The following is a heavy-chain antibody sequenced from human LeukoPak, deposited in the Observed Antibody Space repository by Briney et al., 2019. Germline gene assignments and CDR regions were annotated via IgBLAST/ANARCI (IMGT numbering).Heavy chain of an antibody. CDR3: AEDKEITMIVVVFDAFDI. Sequence: QPGGSLRLSCAASGFTFSSYAMSWVRQAPGKGLEWVSAISGSGGSTYYADSVKGRFTTSRDNSKNTLYLQMNSLRAEDTAVYYCAEDKEITMIVVVFDAFDIWGQGTMVTVSS. D-gene: IGHD3-22*01. CDR2: ISGSGGST. V-gene: IGHV3-23*01. CDR1: GFTFSSYA. J-gene: IGHJ3*02.